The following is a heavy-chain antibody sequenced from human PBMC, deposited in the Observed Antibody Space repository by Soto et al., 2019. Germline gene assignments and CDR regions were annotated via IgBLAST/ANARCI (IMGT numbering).Heavy chain of an antibody. D-gene: IGHD3-22*01. J-gene: IGHJ4*02. Sequence: SLRLSCVGSGFTFSSNWMTWVRQAPGKGLEWVALISYDGSDKDYADSVKGRFTISRDNSRNTLFLQMNSLRAEDTAVYYCARDYYKYYDSSGYYRSPAYWGQGTLVTVSS. CDR1: GFTFSSNW. CDR2: ISYDGSDK. CDR3: ARDYYKYYDSSGYYRSPAY. V-gene: IGHV3-30-3*01.